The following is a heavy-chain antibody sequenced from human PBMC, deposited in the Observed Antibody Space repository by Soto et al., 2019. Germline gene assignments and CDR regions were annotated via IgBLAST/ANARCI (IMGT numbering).Heavy chain of an antibody. CDR3: ARQRLWGTSGYYYFEN. CDR2: IYPGDSDT. J-gene: IGHJ4*02. Sequence: GESLKISCKGSGHIFSNYWIGWVRQMPGKDLEWMGIIYPGDSDTRYSPSFQGQVTITVDKSINTAYLQWSRLKASDTAIYYCARQRLWGTSGYYYFENWGQGTLVTVSS. D-gene: IGHD3-22*01. V-gene: IGHV5-51*01. CDR1: GHIFSNYW.